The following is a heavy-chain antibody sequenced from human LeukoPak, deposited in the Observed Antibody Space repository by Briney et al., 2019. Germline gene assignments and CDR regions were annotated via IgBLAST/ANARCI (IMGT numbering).Heavy chain of an antibody. CDR3: ARSQWLAQEGFDY. J-gene: IGHJ4*02. Sequence: GGSLRLSCAASGFTFNNCAMHWVRQAPGKGLEYISSINTNGGSTYYANSVKGRFTISRDNTKNTLYLQMGSLRAEDMAVYYCARSQWLAQEGFDYWGQGTLVTVSS. CDR2: INTNGGST. D-gene: IGHD6-19*01. V-gene: IGHV3-64*01. CDR1: GFTFNNCA.